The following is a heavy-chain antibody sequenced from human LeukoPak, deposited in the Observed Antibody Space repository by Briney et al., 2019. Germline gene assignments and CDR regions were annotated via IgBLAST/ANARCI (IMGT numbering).Heavy chain of an antibody. CDR2: IIPIFGTA. J-gene: IGHJ6*02. D-gene: IGHD2-15*01. CDR1: GGTFSSYA. V-gene: IGHV1-69*13. Sequence: SVKVSCKASGGTFSSYAISWVRQAPGQGLEWMGGIIPIFGTANYAQKFQGRVTITADESTSTAYMELSSLRSEDTAVYYCASGGADCSGGSCYSVYYYGMDVWGQGTTVTVPS. CDR3: ASGGADCSGGSCYSVYYYGMDV.